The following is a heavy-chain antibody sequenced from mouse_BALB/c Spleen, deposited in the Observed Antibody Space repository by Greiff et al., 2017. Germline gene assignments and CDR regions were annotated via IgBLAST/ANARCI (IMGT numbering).Heavy chain of an antibody. Sequence: EVKLMESGGGLVKPGGSLKLSCAASGFTFSSYAMSWVRQTPEKRLEWVASISSGGSTYYPDSVKGRFTISRDNARNILYLQMSSLRSEDTAMYYCARGGDSAMDYWGQGTSVTVSS. V-gene: IGHV5-6-5*01. CDR2: ISSGGST. J-gene: IGHJ4*01. CDR1: GFTFSSYA. CDR3: ARGGDSAMDY.